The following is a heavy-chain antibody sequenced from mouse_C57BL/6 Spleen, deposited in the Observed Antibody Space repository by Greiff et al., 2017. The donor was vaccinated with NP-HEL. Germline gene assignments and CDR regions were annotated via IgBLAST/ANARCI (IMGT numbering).Heavy chain of an antibody. Sequence: VQLQESGAELVRPGASVTLSCKASGYTFTDYEMHWVKQTPVHGLEWIGAIDPETGGTAYNQKFKGKAILTADKSSSTAYMELRSLTSEDSAVYYCTRDDDGYPYYFDYWGQGTTLTVSS. CDR2: IDPETGGT. CDR3: TRDDDGYPYYFDY. D-gene: IGHD2-3*01. CDR1: GYTFTDYE. J-gene: IGHJ2*01. V-gene: IGHV1-15*01.